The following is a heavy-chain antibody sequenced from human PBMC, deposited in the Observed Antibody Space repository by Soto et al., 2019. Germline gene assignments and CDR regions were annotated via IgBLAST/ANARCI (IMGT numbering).Heavy chain of an antibody. D-gene: IGHD3-22*01. CDR2: ISESGTTI. J-gene: IGHJ4*02. CDR3: TRSDYDTSGYTDY. Sequence: QVHLIESAGGLVKPGGSLKLSCAASGFAFSAYYMSWIRQAPGKGLEWLSYISESGTTIYYADSVKGRFTISRDNAKNSLYLQMNSLRVEDTAVYYCTRSDYDTSGYTDYWGQGTLVTVSS. CDR1: GFAFSAYY. V-gene: IGHV3-11*01.